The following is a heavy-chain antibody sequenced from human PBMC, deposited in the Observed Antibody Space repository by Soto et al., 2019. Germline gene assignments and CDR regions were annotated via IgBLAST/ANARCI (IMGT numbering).Heavy chain of an antibody. CDR2: ISSSSSTI. CDR3: ARDSGEIFGVVIIPYYGMDV. J-gene: IGHJ6*02. Sequence: PGGSLRLSCAASGFTFSSYSMNWVRQAPGKGLEWVSYISSSSSTIYYADSVKGRFTISRDNAKNSLYLQMNSLRDEDTAVYYCARDSGEIFGVVIIPYYGMDVWGQGTTVTVSS. V-gene: IGHV3-48*02. CDR1: GFTFSSYS. D-gene: IGHD3-3*01.